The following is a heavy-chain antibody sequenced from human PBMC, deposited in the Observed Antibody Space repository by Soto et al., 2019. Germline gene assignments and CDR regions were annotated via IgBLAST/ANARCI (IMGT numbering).Heavy chain of an antibody. J-gene: IGHJ5*02. V-gene: IGHV4-4*07. CDR1: GGSISSYY. CDR3: AIACSSTSCYDVFDP. CDR2: IYTSGST. Sequence: KTSETLSLTCTVSGGSISSYYWSWIRQPAVKGLQWIGRIYTSGSTHYNPSLKRRGTMSVDTSKNQFSLKLSSVTAADTAVYYCAIACSSTSCYDVFDPWGQGTLFTVSS. D-gene: IGHD2-2*01.